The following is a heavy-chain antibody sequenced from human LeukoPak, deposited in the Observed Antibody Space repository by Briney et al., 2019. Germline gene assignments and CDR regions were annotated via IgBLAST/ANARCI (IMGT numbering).Heavy chain of an antibody. CDR3: ATWGRRYNWNEGAAPNFDY. J-gene: IGHJ4*02. Sequence: GASVKVSCKVSGYTLTELSMHWVRQAPGKGLEWMGGFDPEDGETIYAQKFQGRVTMTEDTSTDTAYMELSSLRSEDTAVYYCATWGRRYNWNEGAAPNFDYWGQGTLVTVSS. D-gene: IGHD1-1*01. CDR2: FDPEDGET. CDR1: GYTLTELS. V-gene: IGHV1-24*01.